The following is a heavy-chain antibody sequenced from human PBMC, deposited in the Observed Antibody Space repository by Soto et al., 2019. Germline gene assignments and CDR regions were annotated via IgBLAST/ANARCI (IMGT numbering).Heavy chain of an antibody. J-gene: IGHJ6*02. CDR2: INAGNGNT. V-gene: IGHV1-3*01. D-gene: IGHD2-15*01. CDR3: ARDPELLYYYGMDV. Sequence: ASVKVSCKASGYTFTSYDINWVRQATGQGLEWMGWINAGNGNTKYSQKFQGRVTITRDTSASTAYMELSSLRSEDTAVYYCARDPELLYYYGMDVWGQGTTVTVSS. CDR1: GYTFTSYD.